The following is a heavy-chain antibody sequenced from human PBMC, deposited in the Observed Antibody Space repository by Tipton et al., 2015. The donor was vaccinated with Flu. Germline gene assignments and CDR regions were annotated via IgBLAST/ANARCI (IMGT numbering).Heavy chain of an antibody. CDR2: ISSSGTT. J-gene: IGHJ4*02. CDR3: VRQPADATWYFDF. V-gene: IGHV4-34*01. Sequence: LRLSCAASGFTFSDYYMSWIRQLPGKGLEWVSHISSSGTTYYKSSLKSRVTTSVDTSENQLSLKVRSVTATDTAVYYCVRQPADATWYFDFWGQGTLVTVSS. CDR1: GFTFSDYY. D-gene: IGHD2-15*01.